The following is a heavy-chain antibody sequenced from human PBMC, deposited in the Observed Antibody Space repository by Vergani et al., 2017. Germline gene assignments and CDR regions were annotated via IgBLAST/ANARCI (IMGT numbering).Heavy chain of an antibody. CDR2: INPNSGGT. CDR3: ARDHLAIDY. CDR1: GYTFTSYG. J-gene: IGHJ4*02. V-gene: IGHV1-18*04. D-gene: IGHD5-24*01. Sequence: QVQLVQSGAEVKKPGASVKVSCKASGYTFTSYGISWVRQAPGQGLEWMGWINPNSGGTNYAQKFQGRVTITADKSTSTAYMELSSLRSEDTAVYYCARDHLAIDYWGQGTLVTVSS.